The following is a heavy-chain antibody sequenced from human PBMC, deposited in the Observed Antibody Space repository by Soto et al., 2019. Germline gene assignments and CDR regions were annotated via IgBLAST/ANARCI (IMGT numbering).Heavy chain of an antibody. CDR2: ISGSGGST. Sequence: GGSLRLSCAASGFTFSSYAMSWVRQAPGKGLEWVSAISGSGGSTYYADSVKGRFTISRDNSKNTLYLQMNSLRAEDTAVYYCAKSFKSSYYFYGMDVWGQVTTVTVSS. D-gene: IGHD6-6*01. J-gene: IGHJ6*02. V-gene: IGHV3-23*01. CDR3: AKSFKSSYYFYGMDV. CDR1: GFTFSSYA.